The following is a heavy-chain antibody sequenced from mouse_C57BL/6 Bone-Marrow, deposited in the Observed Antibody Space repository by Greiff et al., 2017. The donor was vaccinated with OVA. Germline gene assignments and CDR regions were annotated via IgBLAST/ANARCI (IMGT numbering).Heavy chain of an antibody. V-gene: IGHV14-4*01. CDR3: TTSPITTVVATNFDV. CDR2: IDPENGDT. Sequence: DVQLVESGAELVRPGASVKLSCTASGFNIKDDYMHWVKQRPEQGLEWIGWIDPENGDTEYASKFQGKATITADTSSNTAYLQLSSLTSEDTAVYYCTTSPITTVVATNFDVWGTGTTVTVSS. CDR1: GFNIKDDY. J-gene: IGHJ1*03. D-gene: IGHD1-1*01.